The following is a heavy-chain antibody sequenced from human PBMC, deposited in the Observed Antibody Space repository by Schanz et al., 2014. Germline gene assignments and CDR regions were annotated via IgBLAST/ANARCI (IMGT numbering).Heavy chain of an antibody. CDR3: ARLDPYCRSGTCSRAFDF. J-gene: IGHJ4*02. V-gene: IGHV3-33*08. Sequence: VQLVESGGGLVQPGGSLRLSCAASGFGFSSYSMNWVRQAPGKGLEWVAILWHDGSKKYYADSVKGRFTVSRDNSKNTLYLQLNSLRAEDTAVYYCARLDPYCRSGTCSRAFDFWGQGTLVTVSS. CDR2: LWHDGSKK. CDR1: GFGFSSYS. D-gene: IGHD2-15*01.